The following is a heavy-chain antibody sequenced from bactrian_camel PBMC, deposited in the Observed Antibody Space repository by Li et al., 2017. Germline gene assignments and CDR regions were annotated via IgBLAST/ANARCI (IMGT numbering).Heavy chain of an antibody. V-gene: IGHV3S40*01. Sequence: VQLVESGGGLVQPGGSLRLSCAASGFTFSDYHITWVRQAPGKGLEWVSSITSAGGNIYYADSVKGRFTISRDNAKNTVSLQLNSLKTEDMAMYYCATVGSWNDLLPYNYWGQGTQVTVS. CDR3: ATVGSWNDLLPYNY. CDR2: ITSAGGNI. J-gene: IGHJ4*01. CDR1: GFTFSDYH. D-gene: IGHD6*01.